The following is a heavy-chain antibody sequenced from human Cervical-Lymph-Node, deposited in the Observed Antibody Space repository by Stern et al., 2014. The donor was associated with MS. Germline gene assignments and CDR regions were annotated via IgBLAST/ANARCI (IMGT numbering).Heavy chain of an antibody. CDR1: GFTVSRGY. V-gene: IGHV3-53*01. D-gene: IGHD1-1*01. CDR3: ARDTSSPERSDW. J-gene: IGHJ4*02. CDR2: ITNVGST. Sequence: VQLVESGGGVIQPGGSLRLSCTASGFTVSRGYMTWVRQAPGKGLEWVSLITNVGSTFYTDSVKGRFTISRDDSKNTVYLHMTSLRAEDTAMYYCARDTSSPERSDWWGQGTLVTVSS.